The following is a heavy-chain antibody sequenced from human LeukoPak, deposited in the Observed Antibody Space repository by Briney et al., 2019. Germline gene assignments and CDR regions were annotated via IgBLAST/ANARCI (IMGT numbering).Heavy chain of an antibody. V-gene: IGHV3-23*01. J-gene: IGHJ4*02. Sequence: GGSLRLSCAASGFAFSSQAMGWVRQAPGKGLEWVSVISDSGSITYYADSVKGRFTISRDNSKNTLFLQMSSLRAEDTAVYYCAKDARRTSGWYFFDYRGRGTLVTVSS. D-gene: IGHD6-19*01. CDR2: ISDSGSIT. CDR3: AKDARRTSGWYFFDY. CDR1: GFAFSSQA.